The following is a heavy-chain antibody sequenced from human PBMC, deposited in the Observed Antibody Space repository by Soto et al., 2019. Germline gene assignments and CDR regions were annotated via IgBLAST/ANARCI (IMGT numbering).Heavy chain of an antibody. Sequence: GGSLRLSCAASGFTFSTYAMSWVRQAPGKGLEWVSAISASGGGTYYADSVKGRFTISRDNSKNTLYLQMNSLRVEDTAIYYCARGSHGDHDYWGQGTLVTVSS. D-gene: IGHD4-17*01. CDR3: ARGSHGDHDY. V-gene: IGHV3-23*01. CDR2: ISASGGGT. CDR1: GFTFSTYA. J-gene: IGHJ4*02.